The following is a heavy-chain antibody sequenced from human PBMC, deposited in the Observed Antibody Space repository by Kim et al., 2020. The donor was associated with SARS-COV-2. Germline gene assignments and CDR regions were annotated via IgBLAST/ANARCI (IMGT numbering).Heavy chain of an antibody. J-gene: IGHJ5*01. Sequence: GGSLRLSCAGSGFQFDNYAMHWVRQAPGKGLEWVSGITWNSDTIDYAVSVKGRFTISRDNAKNSLYLQMNDLRPEDTAFYYCAKIGDSWGQGTLVTVS. CDR1: GFQFDNYA. CDR2: ITWNSDTI. V-gene: IGHV3-9*01. CDR3: AKIGDS.